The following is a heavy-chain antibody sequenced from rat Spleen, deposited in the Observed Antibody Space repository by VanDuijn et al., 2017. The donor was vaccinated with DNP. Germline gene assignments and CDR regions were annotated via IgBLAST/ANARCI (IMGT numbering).Heavy chain of an antibody. CDR2: VSHSDGIT. V-gene: IGHV5-25*01. D-gene: IGHD1-11*01. Sequence: EVQLVESGGGLVQPGRSLKLSCTASGFSFRNYYMAWVRQAPKKGLEWVAIVSHSDGITYYPDSVKGRFTISRDNSKSSLYLQMNSLKSEDTATYYCARGGRSYFDYWGQGVMVTVSS. J-gene: IGHJ2*01. CDR3: ARGGRSYFDY. CDR1: GFSFRNYY.